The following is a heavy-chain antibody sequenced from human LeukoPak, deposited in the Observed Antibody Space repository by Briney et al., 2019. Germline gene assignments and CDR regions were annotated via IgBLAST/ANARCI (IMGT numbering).Heavy chain of an antibody. V-gene: IGHV3-53*01. D-gene: IGHD3-16*01. Sequence: GGSLRLSCAASGFTVSSNYMSWVRQAPGKGLEWVSVIYNDGSTYYADSVKGRFTISRDNSKNTLYLQMNSLRAEDTAVYYCARGHRGDAGHFDYCGQGTLATVSS. CDR3: ARGHRGDAGHFDY. CDR1: GFTVSSNY. J-gene: IGHJ4*02. CDR2: IYNDGST.